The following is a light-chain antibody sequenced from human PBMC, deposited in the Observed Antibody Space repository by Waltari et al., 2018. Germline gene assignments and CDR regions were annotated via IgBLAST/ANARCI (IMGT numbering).Light chain of an antibody. CDR3: QQYNRWPAT. V-gene: IGKV3-15*01. J-gene: IGKJ5*01. CDR1: QSVGSQ. CDR2: GAS. Sequence: ETVMTQSPDTLSVSPGERATLPCRASQSVGSQLVWYQQKPGQAPRLLIYGASTRAPRTPARFSGSGSGAEFTLTISSMQSEDFAVYYCQQYNRWPATFGQGTRLEIK.